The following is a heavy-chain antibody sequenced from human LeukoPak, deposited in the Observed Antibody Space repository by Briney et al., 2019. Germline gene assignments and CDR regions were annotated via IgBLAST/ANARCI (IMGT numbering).Heavy chain of an antibody. CDR3: AKLYCSGGSCD. CDR1: GGSFSGYY. Sequence: PSETLSLTCAVYGGSFSGYYWSWIRQPPGKGLEWIGEINHSGSTNYNPSLKSRVTISVDTSKNQFSLKLSSVTAAGTAVYYCAKLYCSGGSCDWGQGTLVTVSS. V-gene: IGHV4-34*01. J-gene: IGHJ4*02. D-gene: IGHD2-15*01. CDR2: INHSGST.